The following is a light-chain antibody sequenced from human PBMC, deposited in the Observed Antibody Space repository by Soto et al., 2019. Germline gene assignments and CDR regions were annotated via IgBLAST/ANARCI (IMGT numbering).Light chain of an antibody. CDR2: VGS. J-gene: IGKJ1*01. CDR3: MQTLQTPRT. V-gene: IGKV2-28*01. Sequence: DIVMTQSPLSLPVTPGEPASISCRSSQSLLHTNGYNYLDWYLQKPRRSPQVLVYVGSNRSSGVPDMFSGSGSGTDFTLKISRVEAEDVGHYYCMQTLQTPRTFGQGTKVEIK. CDR1: QSLLHTNGYNY.